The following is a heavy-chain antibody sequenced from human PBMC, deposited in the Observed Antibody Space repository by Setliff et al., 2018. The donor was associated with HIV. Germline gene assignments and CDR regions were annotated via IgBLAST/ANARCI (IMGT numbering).Heavy chain of an antibody. D-gene: IGHD6-13*01. J-gene: IGHJ4*02. V-gene: IGHV4-39*02. CDR2: MYYSGST. CDR3: ARESPSSSWFYFDF. Sequence: SETLSLTCTVSGGSINSTSYYWGWIRQPPGKGLEWIGSMYYSGSTYYNPSLKSRVAISVDTSKNQFSLKLGSVTAADTAVYYCARESPSSSWFYFDFWGQGTLVTVSS. CDR1: GGSINSTSYY.